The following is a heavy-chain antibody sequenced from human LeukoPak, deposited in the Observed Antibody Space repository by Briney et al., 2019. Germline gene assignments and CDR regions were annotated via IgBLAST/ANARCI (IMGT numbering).Heavy chain of an antibody. D-gene: IGHD3-22*01. Sequence: PSETLSLTCTVSGGSISSGSYYWGWIRQPPGKGLEWIGSIYYSGSTYYNPSLKSRVTISVDTSKNQFSLKLSSVTAADTAVYYCARADDYYDSSSFDYWGQGTLVTVSS. CDR3: ARADDYYDSSSFDY. CDR1: GGSISSGSYY. J-gene: IGHJ4*02. V-gene: IGHV4-39*07. CDR2: IYYSGST.